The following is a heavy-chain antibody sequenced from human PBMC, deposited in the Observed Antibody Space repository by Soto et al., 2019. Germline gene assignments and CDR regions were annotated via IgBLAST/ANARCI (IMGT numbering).Heavy chain of an antibody. D-gene: IGHD3-10*01. CDR1: GFTFSDYY. CDR3: ARVVRDYYGSGSFHFDY. CDR2: TSSSGSTI. V-gene: IGHV3-11*01. Sequence: GGSLRLSCAASGFTFSDYYMSWIRQAPGKGLEWVSYTSSSGSTIYYADSVKGRFTISRDNAKNSLYLQMNSLRAEDTAVYYCARVVRDYYGSGSFHFDYWGQGTLVTVSS. J-gene: IGHJ4*02.